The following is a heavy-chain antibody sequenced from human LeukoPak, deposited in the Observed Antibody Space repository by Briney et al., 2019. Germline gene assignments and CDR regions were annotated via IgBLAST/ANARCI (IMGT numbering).Heavy chain of an antibody. D-gene: IGHD4-17*01. V-gene: IGHV3-48*03. J-gene: IGHJ4*02. CDR1: GFTFSSYA. Sequence: GGSLRLSCAASGFTFSSYAMSWVRQAPGKGLEWVSYIDSSGTSIYYADSVRGRFTISRDNAKNSLYLQTNSLRAEDTAVYYCARVPPTVTTDLYSDHWGQGTLVTVSS. CDR2: IDSSGTSI. CDR3: ARVPPTVTTDLYSDH.